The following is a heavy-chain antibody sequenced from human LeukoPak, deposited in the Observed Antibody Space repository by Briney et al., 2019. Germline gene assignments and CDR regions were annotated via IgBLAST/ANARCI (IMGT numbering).Heavy chain of an antibody. CDR2: INTNTGNP. Sequence: GASVKVSCKASGYTFTSYAMNWVRQAPGQGLEWMGWINTNTGNPTYAQGFTGRFDFSLDTSVSTAYLQISSLKAEDTAVYYCARGENYYDSSGVGYWGQGTLVTVSS. CDR3: ARGENYYDSSGVGY. D-gene: IGHD3-22*01. V-gene: IGHV7-4-1*02. J-gene: IGHJ4*02. CDR1: GYTFTSYA.